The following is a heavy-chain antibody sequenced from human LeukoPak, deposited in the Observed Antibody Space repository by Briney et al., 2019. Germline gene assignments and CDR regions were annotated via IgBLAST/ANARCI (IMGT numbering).Heavy chain of an antibody. Sequence: SETLSLTCTVSGGSISSYYWSWIRQPPGKGLEWIGYIYYSGSTNYNPSLKSRATISVDTSKNQFSLKLSSVTAADTAVYYCARGYDILTGPDAFDIWGQGTMVTVSS. J-gene: IGHJ3*02. CDR1: GGSISSYY. V-gene: IGHV4-59*01. D-gene: IGHD3-9*01. CDR2: IYYSGST. CDR3: ARGYDILTGPDAFDI.